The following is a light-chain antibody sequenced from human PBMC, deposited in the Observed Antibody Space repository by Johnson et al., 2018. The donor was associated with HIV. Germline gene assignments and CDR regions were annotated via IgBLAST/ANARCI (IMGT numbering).Light chain of an antibody. CDR1: SSNVGNNY. Sequence: QSVLTQPPSVSAAPVQKVTIPCSGTSSNVGNNYVSWYQQFPGAAPKLLIYEKNKRPSGIPDRFSGSKSGTSATLGITGLQTGDEADYYCGTWDSGLSAVYVFGTGTKVTVL. J-gene: IGLJ1*01. V-gene: IGLV1-51*02. CDR2: EKN. CDR3: GTWDSGLSAVYV.